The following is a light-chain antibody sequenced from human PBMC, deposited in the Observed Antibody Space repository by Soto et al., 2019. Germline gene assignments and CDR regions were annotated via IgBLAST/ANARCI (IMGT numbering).Light chain of an antibody. CDR3: QSYDSSLSVYVV. J-gene: IGLJ2*01. Sequence: QSVLTQPPSVSGAPGQRVTISCTGSSSNIGAGYDVHWYQQLPGTAPKLLIYGNSNRPSGVPDRFSGSKSGTSASLAITGLQAEDEADYYCQSYDSSLSVYVVFGGGTKLPV. CDR2: GNS. CDR1: SSNIGAGYD. V-gene: IGLV1-40*01.